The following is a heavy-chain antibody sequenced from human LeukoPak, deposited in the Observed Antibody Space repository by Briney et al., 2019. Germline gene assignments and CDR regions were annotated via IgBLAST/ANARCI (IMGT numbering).Heavy chain of an antibody. V-gene: IGHV3-30*02. CDR3: AKDQQVVPAAGYTYGPMIFDY. D-gene: IGHD2-2*01. CDR1: GFIFSTYG. CDR2: ISYDGSRK. J-gene: IGHJ4*02. Sequence: GGSLRLSCAASGFIFSTYGMHWVRQAPGKGLEWVAYISYDGSRKNYADSVKGRFTISRDNSKNTLDLQMNSLRAEDTAVYYCAKDQQVVPAAGYTYGPMIFDYWGQGTLVTVSS.